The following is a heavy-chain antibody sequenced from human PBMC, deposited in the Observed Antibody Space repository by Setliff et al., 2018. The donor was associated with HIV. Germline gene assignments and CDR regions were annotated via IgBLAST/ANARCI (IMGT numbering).Heavy chain of an antibody. CDR1: GYTFSNYV. D-gene: IGHD6-19*01. V-gene: IGHV1-3*01. J-gene: IGHJ4*02. CDR2: ISAGNGNT. CDR3: ARTLYSSFSSFDY. Sequence: ASVKVSCKASGYTFSNYVMQWVRQAPGQRLEWMGWISAGNGNTKYSQTFQDRVTITRDTSASTVYMELGRLRSDDTALYYCARTLYSSFSSFDYWGQGTLVTVSS.